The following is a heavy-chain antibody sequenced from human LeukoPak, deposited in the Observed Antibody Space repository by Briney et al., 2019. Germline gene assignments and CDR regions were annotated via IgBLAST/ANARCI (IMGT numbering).Heavy chain of an antibody. CDR1: GFTFSSYG. Sequence: GRSLRLSCAASGFTFSSYGMHWVRQAPGKGLEWVAVISYDGSNKYCADSVKGRFTISRDNSKNTLYLQMNSLRAEDTAVYYCAKDSSSWYNSVYFDYWGQGTLVTVSS. V-gene: IGHV3-30*18. CDR3: AKDSSSWYNSVYFDY. CDR2: ISYDGSNK. J-gene: IGHJ4*02. D-gene: IGHD6-13*01.